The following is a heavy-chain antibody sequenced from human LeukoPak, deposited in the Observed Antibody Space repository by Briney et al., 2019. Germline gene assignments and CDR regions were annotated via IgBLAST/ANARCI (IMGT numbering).Heavy chain of an antibody. J-gene: IGHJ4*02. D-gene: IGHD1-1*01. Sequence: GGSLRLSCAVSGLTFSDYGMHWVRQAPGKGLDWVTFIRYDGSDKYYADSVKGRFTISRDNSKNTLYLQMNSLRAEDTAVYYCASGRGNWNFHFWGQGTLATVSS. CDR3: ASGRGNWNFHF. CDR2: IRYDGSDK. CDR1: GLTFSDYG. V-gene: IGHV3-30*02.